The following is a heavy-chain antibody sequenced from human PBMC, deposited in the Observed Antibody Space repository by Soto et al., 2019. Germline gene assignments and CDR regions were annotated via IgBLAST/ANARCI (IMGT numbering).Heavy chain of an antibody. CDR1: GGTFSTSA. CDR3: ARDNDRPQLGGNYYYILDV. Sequence: QVQLEQSGAEVKKPGSSVKVSCKASGGTFSTSAISWVRQAPGQGLEWMGGIMPIFRTPDYAQKFQGRVTVSADESTSTAYMELSGLRSDATAVYYCARDNDRPQLGGNYYYILDVWGQGTTITVSS. CDR2: IMPIFRTP. D-gene: IGHD2-8*01. V-gene: IGHV1-69*12. J-gene: IGHJ6*02.